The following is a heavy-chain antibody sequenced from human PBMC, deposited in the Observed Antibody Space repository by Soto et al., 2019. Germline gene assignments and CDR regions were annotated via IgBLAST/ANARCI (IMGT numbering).Heavy chain of an antibody. CDR3: ARGEDAFFYYGLDV. CDR1: GGSITSSY. CDR2: IYDTGISGYTPST. Sequence: SETLSLTCTVSGGSITSSYWSWIRRPPGKGLEWIAYIYDTGISGYTPSTSYNPSLKSRVTMSVDTSKSQFSLKLTSLTAADTAVYYCARGEDAFFYYGLDVWGQGITVTVSS. V-gene: IGHV4-59*01. J-gene: IGHJ6*02.